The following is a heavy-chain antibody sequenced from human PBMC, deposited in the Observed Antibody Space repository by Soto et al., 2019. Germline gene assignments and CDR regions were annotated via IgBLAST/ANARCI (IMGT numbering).Heavy chain of an antibody. CDR3: GRGRYGDY. CDR1: GYAFTTYG. J-gene: IGHJ4*02. V-gene: IGHV1-18*01. Sequence: QVHLVQSGAEVKKPGASVKVSCQGSGYAFTTYGITWVRQAPGQGLEWMGWISAHNGNTNYAQKLQGRVTVTRDTSTSTAYMELRSLRDDDTAVYYCGRGRYGDYWGQGALFTVSS. D-gene: IGHD1-1*01. CDR2: ISAHNGNT.